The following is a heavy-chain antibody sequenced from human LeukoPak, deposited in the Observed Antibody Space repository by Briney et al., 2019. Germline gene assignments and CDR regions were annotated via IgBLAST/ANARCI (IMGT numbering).Heavy chain of an antibody. CDR1: GGSISSGGYY. J-gene: IGHJ3*02. D-gene: IGHD2-2*02. Sequence: SETLSLTCTVSGGSISSGGYYWSWIRQPPGKGLEWIGYIYHSGSTYYNPSLKSRVTISVDRSKNQFSLKLSSVTAADTAVYYCARGVVPAAIGAFDIWGQGTMVTVSS. CDR3: ARGVVPAAIGAFDI. CDR2: IYHSGST. V-gene: IGHV4-30-2*01.